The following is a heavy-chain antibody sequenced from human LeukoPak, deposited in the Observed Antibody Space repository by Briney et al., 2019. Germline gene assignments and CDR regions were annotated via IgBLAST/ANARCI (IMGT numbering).Heavy chain of an antibody. J-gene: IGHJ4*02. D-gene: IGHD3-22*01. CDR3: ARRVASGYSDY. V-gene: IGHV4-59*08. Sequence: PSETLSLTCTVSGVSITSNYWSWIRQPPGKGLDWIGCIYSSGSANYNPSLKSRVTISVDTSKNQFSLKLSSVTAADTAVYYCARRVASGYSDYWGQGALVTASS. CDR1: GVSITSNY. CDR2: IYSSGSA.